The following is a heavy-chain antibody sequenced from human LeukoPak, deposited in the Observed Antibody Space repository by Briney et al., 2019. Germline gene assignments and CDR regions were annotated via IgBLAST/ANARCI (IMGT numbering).Heavy chain of an antibody. CDR2: INHSGST. V-gene: IGHV4-34*01. Sequence: SETLSLTCAVYGGSFSGYYWSWIRQPPGKGLEWIGEINHSGSTNYNPSLKSRVTISVDTSKNQFSLKLSSVTAADTAVYYCARIYYSSSYDYWYFDLWGRGTLVTVSS. J-gene: IGHJ2*01. D-gene: IGHD6-13*01. CDR1: GGSFSGYY. CDR3: ARIYYSSSYDYWYFDL.